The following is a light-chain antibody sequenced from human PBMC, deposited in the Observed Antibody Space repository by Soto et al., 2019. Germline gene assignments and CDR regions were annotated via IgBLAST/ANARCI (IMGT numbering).Light chain of an antibody. J-gene: IGKJ4*01. Sequence: EIVLTQSPATLSLSQGERATLSCRASQSVTTYLAWYQQKPGQPPRLLIYDASKRAAGIPASFSGSWSGTGFTLTIISLEPEYFAIYYCLQRSNWLTFGGGNQVEIK. V-gene: IGKV3-11*01. CDR3: LQRSNWLT. CDR2: DAS. CDR1: QSVTTY.